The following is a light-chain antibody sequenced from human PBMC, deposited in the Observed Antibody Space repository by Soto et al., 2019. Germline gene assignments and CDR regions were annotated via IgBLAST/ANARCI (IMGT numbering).Light chain of an antibody. Sequence: EIVLTQSPGTLSLSPGERATLSCRASQSVSSSYLAWYQQKPGQAPRLLIYDASSRATGIPDRFSGSGSGTDFTLTISRLEPEDFAVYYCQQYGSSPAFGGGTKVAIK. J-gene: IGKJ4*01. CDR3: QQYGSSPA. V-gene: IGKV3-20*01. CDR1: QSVSSSY. CDR2: DAS.